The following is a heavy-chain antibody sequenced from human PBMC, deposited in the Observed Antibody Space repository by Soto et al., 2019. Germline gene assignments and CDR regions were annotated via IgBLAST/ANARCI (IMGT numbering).Heavy chain of an antibody. V-gene: IGHV1-69*06. J-gene: IGHJ6*02. CDR2: IIPVFDKS. D-gene: IGHD6-13*01. CDR3: ARSMKPTAAAGYYYYYAMDV. Sequence: QVQLVQSGAEVKNPGSSLKVSCKDSGGTFSSYGLSWVRQAPGQGLEWIGGIIPVFDKSNSAQKCQGRVSSAADTSTGTVYMELSSLTSEDTAVYFCARSMKPTAAAGYYYYYAMDVWGQGTTVTVSS. CDR1: GGTFSSYG.